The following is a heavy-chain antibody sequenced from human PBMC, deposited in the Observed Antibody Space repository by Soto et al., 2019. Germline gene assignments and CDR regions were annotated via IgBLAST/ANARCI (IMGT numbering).Heavy chain of an antibody. J-gene: IGHJ4*02. CDR3: ARDLNLSYYFDY. Sequence: QVQLQESGPGLVEPSQTLSLTCTVSGGSISSGGYYWSWIRQHPGKGLEWIGYIYYSGSTYYNPSLKSRVTISVDTSKNQFSLKLSSVTAADTAVYYCARDLNLSYYFDYWGQGTLVTVSS. CDR2: IYYSGST. V-gene: IGHV4-31*03. CDR1: GGSISSGGYY.